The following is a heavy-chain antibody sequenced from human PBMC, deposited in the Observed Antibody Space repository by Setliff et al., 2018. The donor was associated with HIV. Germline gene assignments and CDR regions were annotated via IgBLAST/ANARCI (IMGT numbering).Heavy chain of an antibody. CDR3: ARLGRAIDDGGSSLRLDF. D-gene: IGHD2-15*01. J-gene: IGHJ4*02. Sequence: SETLSLTCVVSDDSFSIYDWTWIRQPPGKALEWIGYISSSGTTNYNPSLRSRVTISIETSNTRFSLWLRSVTAADTATYFCARLGRAIDDGGSSLRLDFWGQGMLVTVSS. CDR1: DDSFSIYD. V-gene: IGHV4-4*09. CDR2: ISSSGTT.